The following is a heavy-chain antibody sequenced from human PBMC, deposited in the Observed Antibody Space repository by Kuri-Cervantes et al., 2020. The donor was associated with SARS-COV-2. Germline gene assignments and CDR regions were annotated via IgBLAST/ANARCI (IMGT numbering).Heavy chain of an antibody. CDR1: GVTYRFFA. CDR2: ISTSGGSL. Sequence: GESLKISCVVSGVTYRFFAMHWVRQAPEKGLQWVASISTSGGSLYPADSVKGRFSISRDESNNVLYLQMDRLRGEDTAIYYCAKGEDIVSLPGHSGLWGQGTVVTVSS. V-gene: IGHV3-23*01. J-gene: IGHJ4*02. D-gene: IGHD2-15*01. CDR3: AKGEDIVSLPGHSGL.